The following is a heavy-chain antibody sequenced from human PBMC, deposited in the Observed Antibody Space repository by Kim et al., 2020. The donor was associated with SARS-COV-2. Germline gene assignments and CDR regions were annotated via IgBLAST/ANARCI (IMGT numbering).Heavy chain of an antibody. V-gene: IGHV4-59*13. CDR2: IYYSGST. D-gene: IGHD3-3*01. Sequence: SETLSLTCTVSGGSISSYYWSWIRQPPGKGLEWIGYIYYSGSTNYNPSLKSRVTISVDTSKNQFSLKLSSVTAADTAVYYCASTVVINDFWSGHVGYYYGMDVWGQGTTVTVSS. CDR1: GGSISSYY. CDR3: ASTVVINDFWSGHVGYYYGMDV. J-gene: IGHJ6*02.